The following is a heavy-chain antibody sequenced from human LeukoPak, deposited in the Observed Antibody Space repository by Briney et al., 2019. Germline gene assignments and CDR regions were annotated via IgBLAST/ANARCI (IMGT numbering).Heavy chain of an antibody. J-gene: IGHJ5*02. D-gene: IGHD6-13*01. CDR2: IYYSGST. CDR3: ARGIIGAAADNWFDP. CDR1: GGSISSYY. V-gene: IGHV4-59*01. Sequence: PSETLSLTCTVSGGSISSYYWSWIRQPPGKGLEWIGYIYYSGSTNYNPSLKSRVTISVDTSKNQFSLKLSSVTAADTAVYYCARGIIGAAADNWFDPWGQGTLVTVSS.